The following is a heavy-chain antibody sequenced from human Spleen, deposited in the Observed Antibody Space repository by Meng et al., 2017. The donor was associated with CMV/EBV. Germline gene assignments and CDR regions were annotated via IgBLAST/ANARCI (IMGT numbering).Heavy chain of an antibody. D-gene: IGHD3-16*01. J-gene: IGHJ6*02. Sequence: GKSLKISCAASGFTFSSYAMHWVRQAPGKGLAWVAVISYDGSNKYYADSVKGRFTISRDNSKNTLYLQMNSLRAEDTAVYYCARGVFDPAYYYYYGMDVWGQGTTVTVSS. CDR1: GFTFSSYA. V-gene: IGHV3-30*04. CDR3: ARGVFDPAYYYYYGMDV. CDR2: ISYDGSNK.